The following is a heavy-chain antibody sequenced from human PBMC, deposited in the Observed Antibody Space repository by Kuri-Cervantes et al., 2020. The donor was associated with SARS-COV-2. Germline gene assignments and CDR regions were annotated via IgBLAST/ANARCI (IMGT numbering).Heavy chain of an antibody. CDR1: GFTFSSYA. D-gene: IGHD6-19*01. V-gene: IGHV3-30-3*01. Sequence: GESLKISCAASGFTFSSYAMHWVRQAPGKGLEWVAVISYDGSNKYYADSVKGRSTISRDNSKNTLYLQMNSLRAEDTAVYYCARAGVAGTYVGNDAFDIWGQGTMVTVSS. CDR2: ISYDGSNK. J-gene: IGHJ3*02. CDR3: ARAGVAGTYVGNDAFDI.